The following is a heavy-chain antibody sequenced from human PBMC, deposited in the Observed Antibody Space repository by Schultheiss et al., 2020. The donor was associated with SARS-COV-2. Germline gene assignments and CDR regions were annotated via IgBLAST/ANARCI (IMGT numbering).Heavy chain of an antibody. CDR2: INPTSGGT. V-gene: IGHV1-2*06. CDR3: ARDYDILTGYYISETY. CDR1: GYTFTNYA. J-gene: IGHJ4*02. D-gene: IGHD3-9*01. Sequence: ASVKVSCKASGYTFTNYAMNWVRQAPGQGLEWMGRINPTSGGTNYAQKFQGRVTMTSDTSTSTVYMELSSLRSEDTAVYYCARDYDILTGYYISETYWGQGTLVTVSS.